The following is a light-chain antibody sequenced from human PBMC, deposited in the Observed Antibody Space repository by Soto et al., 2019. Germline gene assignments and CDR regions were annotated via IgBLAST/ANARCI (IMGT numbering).Light chain of an antibody. CDR3: QQYNNWPFS. CDR1: QSVSSN. CDR2: GAS. Sequence: EIVMTQSPATLSVSPGERATLSCRASQSVSSNLAWYQQKPGQAPRLLIYGASTRATGIPARFSGSGSGTEFTPTISSLQSEDCAVYYCQQYNNWPFSFGGGTKVEIK. J-gene: IGKJ4*01. V-gene: IGKV3-15*01.